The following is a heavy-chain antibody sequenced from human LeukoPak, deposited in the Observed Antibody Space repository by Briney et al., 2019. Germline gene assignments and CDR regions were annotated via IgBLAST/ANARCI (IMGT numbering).Heavy chain of an antibody. CDR3: ARANYYGSGSYPAPSYYYYYMDV. J-gene: IGHJ6*03. V-gene: IGHV4-59*01. CDR1: GGSISSYY. CDR2: IYYSGST. Sequence: SETLSLTCSVSGGSISSYYWSWIRQPPGKGLEWIGYIYYSGSTNYNPSLKSRVTISVDTSKNQFSLKLSSVTAADTAVYYCARANYYGSGSYPAPSYYYYYMDVWGKGTTVTVSS. D-gene: IGHD3-10*01.